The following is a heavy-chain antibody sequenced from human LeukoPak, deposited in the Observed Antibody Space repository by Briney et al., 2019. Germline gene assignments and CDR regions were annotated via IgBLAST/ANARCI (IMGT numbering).Heavy chain of an antibody. J-gene: IGHJ4*02. D-gene: IGHD6-13*01. V-gene: IGHV3-30*02. CDR3: AKDFSAAAGNFDY. Sequence: SCKVSGYTLTELSMHWVRQAPGKGLEWVAFIRYDGSNKYYADSVKGRFTISRDNSKNTLYLQMNSLRAEDTAVYYCAKDFSAAAGNFDYWGQGTLVTVSS. CDR1: GYTLTELS. CDR2: IRYDGSNK.